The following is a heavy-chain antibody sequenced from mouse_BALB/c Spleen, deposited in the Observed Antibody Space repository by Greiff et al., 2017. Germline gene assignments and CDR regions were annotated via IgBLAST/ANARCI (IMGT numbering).Heavy chain of an antibody. Sequence: VQLQQSGPELVKPGASVKISCKASGYAFSSSWMNWVKQRPGQGLEWIGRIYPGDGDTNYNGKFKGKATLTADKSSSTAYMQLSSLTSVDSAVYFCARLTDYDYGGGRFAYWGQGTLVTVSA. J-gene: IGHJ3*01. CDR1: GYAFSSSW. V-gene: IGHV1-82*01. D-gene: IGHD2-4*01. CDR3: ARLTDYDYGGGRFAY. CDR2: IYPGDGDT.